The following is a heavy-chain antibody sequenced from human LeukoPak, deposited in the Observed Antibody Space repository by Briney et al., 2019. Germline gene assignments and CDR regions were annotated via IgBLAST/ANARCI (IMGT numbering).Heavy chain of an antibody. J-gene: IGHJ6*02. Sequence: ASVKVSCKASGYTFTSYYMHWVRQAPGQGLEWMGIINPSGGSTSYAQKFQGRVTMTGDTSTSTDYMELSSLRSEDTAVYYCARPHWGSSNYDFWSGYPNYGMDVWGQGTTVTVSS. CDR2: INPSGGST. CDR3: ARPHWGSSNYDFWSGYPNYGMDV. CDR1: GYTFTSYY. V-gene: IGHV1-46*01. D-gene: IGHD3-3*01.